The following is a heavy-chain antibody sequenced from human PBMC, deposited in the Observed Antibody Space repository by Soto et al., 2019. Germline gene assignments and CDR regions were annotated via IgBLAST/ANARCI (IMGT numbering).Heavy chain of an antibody. CDR2: ISGGSDRT. D-gene: IGHD5-12*01. CDR1: GFTIRNYA. V-gene: IGHV3-23*04. J-gene: IGHJ3*01. CDR3: EGSWT. Sequence: EVQVVESGGDLVQPGGSLRLSCAASGFTIRNYAMSWVRQAPGKELEWVSGISGGSDRTYYADSVKGRFTIFKDNSKNTLYLQINSLRVEDTAVYHCEGSWTWGQGTMVTVSS.